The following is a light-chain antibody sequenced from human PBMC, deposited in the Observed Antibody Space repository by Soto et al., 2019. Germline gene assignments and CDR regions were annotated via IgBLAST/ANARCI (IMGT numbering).Light chain of an antibody. CDR1: SSDVGRYNH. V-gene: IGLV2-14*01. Sequence: QSALTPPASVSGSPGQSTTISCTGTSSDVGRYNHVSWYQHHPGKDPKLIISEVNNRPSGVSNRFSGSMSGYTVSLTISGLQAEDEAEYYCNSKTSGDFRVFGPGTK. CDR3: NSKTSGDFRV. J-gene: IGLJ1*01. CDR2: EVN.